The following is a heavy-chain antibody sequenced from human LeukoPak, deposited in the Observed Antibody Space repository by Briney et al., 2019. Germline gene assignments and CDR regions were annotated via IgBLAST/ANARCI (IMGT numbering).Heavy chain of an antibody. J-gene: IGHJ4*02. CDR3: ARLRNTMTTPRFDY. D-gene: IGHD4-17*01. Sequence: GGSLRLSCAASGFPFTTYAMSWLRQAPGKGLEWVSAISGSDGGTHYADSVKGRFTSSRDNSNDTLYLQMNSLRDDDTAVYYCARLRNTMTTPRFDYWGQGTLVTVSS. V-gene: IGHV3-23*01. CDR1: GFPFTTYA. CDR2: ISGSDGGT.